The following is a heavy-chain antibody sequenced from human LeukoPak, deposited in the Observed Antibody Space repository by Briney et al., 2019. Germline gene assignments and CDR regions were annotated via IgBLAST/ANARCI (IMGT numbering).Heavy chain of an antibody. V-gene: IGHV1-2*02. J-gene: IGHJ4*02. D-gene: IGHD3-22*01. CDR1: GYTFTGYY. CDR3: ARDGSYYYDSSGYYRGVDY. Sequence: ASVKVSCKASGYTFTGYYMHWVRQAPGQGLEWMGWINPNSGGTNYAQKFQGRVTMTRDTSISTAYMELSRLRSDDTAVYYCARDGSYYYDSSGYYRGVDYWGQGTLVTVSS. CDR2: INPNSGGT.